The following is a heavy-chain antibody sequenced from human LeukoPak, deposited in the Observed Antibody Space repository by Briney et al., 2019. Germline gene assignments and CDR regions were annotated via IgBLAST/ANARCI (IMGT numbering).Heavy chain of an antibody. CDR1: GGTFSSYG. J-gene: IGHJ5*02. CDR3: ARGGDYDILTGYLPSNWFDP. CDR2: IIPIFGKA. Sequence: ASVTVSCKASGGTFSSYGISWVRQAPGEGREGMGGIIPIFGKANYAQKFQGRDTITADKSTSTAYMELRSLRSEDTAVYYCARGGDYDILTGYLPSNWFDPWGQGTLVTVSS. D-gene: IGHD3-9*01. V-gene: IGHV1-69*06.